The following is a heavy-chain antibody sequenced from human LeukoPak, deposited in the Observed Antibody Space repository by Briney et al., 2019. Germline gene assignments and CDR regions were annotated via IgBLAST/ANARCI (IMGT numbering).Heavy chain of an antibody. CDR2: IKQDGSEK. CDR1: GFTFSNYW. CDR3: AREVSLVWTPDPYYMDV. V-gene: IGHV3-7*01. J-gene: IGHJ6*03. D-gene: IGHD3-10*01. Sequence: GGPLRLPCAASGFTFSNYWMSWAPQAPGKGLEWVANIKQDGSEKYYVDSVKGRFTISRDNAKNSLYLQMNSLRAEDTAVYYCAREVSLVWTPDPYYMDVWGKGTTVTVSS.